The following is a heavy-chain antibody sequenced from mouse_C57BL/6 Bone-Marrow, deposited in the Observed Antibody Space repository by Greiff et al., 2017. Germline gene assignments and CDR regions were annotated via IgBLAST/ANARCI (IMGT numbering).Heavy chain of an antibody. D-gene: IGHD4-1*01. CDR1: GYTFTSYW. CDR2: IYPTSGRT. J-gene: IGHJ2*01. CDR3: ARSGPLGRSFDY. Sequence: QVHVKQPGAELVKPGASVKMSCKASGYTFTSYWITWVKQRPGQGLEWIGDIYPTSGRTNYNEKFKSKAILTVDTSSNTAYIQLSSLTSEDSAVFYCARSGPLGRSFDYWGQGTTLTVSS. V-gene: IGHV1-55*01.